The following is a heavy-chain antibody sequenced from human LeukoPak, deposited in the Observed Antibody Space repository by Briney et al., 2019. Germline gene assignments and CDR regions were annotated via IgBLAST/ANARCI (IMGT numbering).Heavy chain of an antibody. CDR1: GFTFSSYG. V-gene: IGHV3-23*01. D-gene: IGHD3-16*02. CDR3: AKGGSYRSQPYFDY. J-gene: IGHJ4*02. Sequence: GGTLRLSCAGSGFTFSSYGMSWVRQAPGKGLEWVSAISGSGGYTFYADSVKGRFTISRDNSKNTVYLQMNSLRAEDTAVYYCAKGGSYRSQPYFDYWGQGTPVTVSS. CDR2: ISGSGGYT.